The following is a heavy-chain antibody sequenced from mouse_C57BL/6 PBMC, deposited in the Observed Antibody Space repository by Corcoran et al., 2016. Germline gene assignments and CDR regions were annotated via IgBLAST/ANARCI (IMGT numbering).Heavy chain of an antibody. CDR3: ASHYNGSSYWYFDV. D-gene: IGHD1-1*01. V-gene: IGHV9-3*01. Sequence: QIQLVQSGPALKKRGVTVKMSYTASWYTFATYGMSWVKQAPGKGLKCMGWINTYSGVQTYADDFKGRFAFSLETSASTAYLLINNLKNEDTATYFCASHYNGSSYWYFDVWGTGTTVTVSS. CDR1: WYTFATYG. CDR2: INTYSGVQ. J-gene: IGHJ1*03.